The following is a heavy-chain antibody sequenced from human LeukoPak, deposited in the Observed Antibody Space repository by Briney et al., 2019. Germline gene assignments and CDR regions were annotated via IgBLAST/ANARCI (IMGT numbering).Heavy chain of an antibody. D-gene: IGHD5-12*01. V-gene: IGHV4-39*01. J-gene: IGHJ4*02. CDR3: ARLSVATYYLDY. CDR2: LYYSGST. CDR1: GGSISRTTYY. Sequence: PSETLSLTCTVSGGSISRTTYYWGWIRQPPGKGLEWIGSLYYSGSTYYNPSLKSRVTISVDTSKNQFSLKLRSVTAADTAVYYCARLSVATYYLDYWGQGTWSPSPQ.